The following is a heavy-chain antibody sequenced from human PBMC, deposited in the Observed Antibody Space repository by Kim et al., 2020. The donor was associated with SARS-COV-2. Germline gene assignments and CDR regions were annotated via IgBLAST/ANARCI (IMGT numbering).Heavy chain of an antibody. V-gene: IGHV3-11*04. CDR3: ARGALYYYGSGSYYNVPSTN. CDR2: ISSSGSTI. D-gene: IGHD3-10*01. CDR1: GFTFSDYY. J-gene: IGHJ4*02. Sequence: GGSLRLSCAASGFTFSDYYMSWIRQAPGKGLEWVSYISSSGSTIYYADSVKGRFTISRDNAKNSLYLQMNSLRAEDTAVYYCARGALYYYGSGSYYNVPSTNWGQGTLVTVSS.